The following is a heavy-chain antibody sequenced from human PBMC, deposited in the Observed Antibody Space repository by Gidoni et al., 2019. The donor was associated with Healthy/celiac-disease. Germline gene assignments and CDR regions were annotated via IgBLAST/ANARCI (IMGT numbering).Heavy chain of an antibody. CDR3: ARDLTVVPAAMGYYGMDV. J-gene: IGHJ6*02. D-gene: IGHD2-2*01. CDR2: ISSSGSTI. Sequence: QVQLVESGGGLVKPGGSLRLSCAASGFTFSYYYMSWIRQARGKGLEWVSYISSSGSTIYYADYVKGRFTISRDNAKNSLYLQMNSLRAEDTAVYYCARDLTVVPAAMGYYGMDVWGQGTTVTVSS. V-gene: IGHV3-11*01. CDR1: GFTFSYYY.